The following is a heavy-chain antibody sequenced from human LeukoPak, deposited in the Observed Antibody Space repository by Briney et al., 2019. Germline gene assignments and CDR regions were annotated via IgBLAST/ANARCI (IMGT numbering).Heavy chain of an antibody. CDR1: GGTFSSYA. D-gene: IGHD2-2*02. Sequence: ASVKVSCKASGGTFSSYAISWVRQAPGQGLEWMGGIIPIFGTANYAQKFQGRVTITTDESTSTAYMELSSLRSEDTAVYYCARGPARYCSSTSCYTVYYYYYMDVWGKGTTVTVSS. V-gene: IGHV1-69*05. CDR2: IIPIFGTA. CDR3: ARGPARYCSSTSCYTVYYYYYMDV. J-gene: IGHJ6*03.